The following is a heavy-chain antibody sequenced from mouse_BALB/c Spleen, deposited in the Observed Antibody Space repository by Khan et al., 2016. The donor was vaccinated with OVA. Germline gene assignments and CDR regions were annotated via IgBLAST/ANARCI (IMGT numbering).Heavy chain of an antibody. Sequence: QVQLKESGPGLVQPSQSLSITCTVSGFSLTNYGVHWVRQSPGKGLEWLGVIWSSGITDYNATFISRLSISRDISKSQVFFKMNSLQANDTAIYYCARNRNGYFDHWGQGTTLTVSS. V-gene: IGHV2-2*02. CDR2: IWSSGIT. CDR1: GFSLTNYG. CDR3: ARNRNGYFDH. D-gene: IGHD1-1*02. J-gene: IGHJ2*01.